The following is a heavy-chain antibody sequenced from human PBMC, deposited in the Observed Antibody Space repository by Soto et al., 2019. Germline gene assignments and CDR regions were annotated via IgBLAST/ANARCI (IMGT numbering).Heavy chain of an antibody. V-gene: IGHV4-59*01. Sequence: PSETLSLTCSVSGGSITSYYWNWIRQSPRKGLEWIGYIDYSGSTNYNPSLKSRVTISIDTSKDQFSLKLSSVPAPAPAEYFCARGRFYFDSCGYPTDALDPCAQGSMV. J-gene: IGHJ3*01. CDR3: ARGRFYFDSCGYPTDALDP. CDR1: GGSITSYY. D-gene: IGHD3-22*01. CDR2: IDYSGST.